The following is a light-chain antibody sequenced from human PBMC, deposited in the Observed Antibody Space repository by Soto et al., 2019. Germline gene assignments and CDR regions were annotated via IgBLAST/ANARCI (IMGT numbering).Light chain of an antibody. J-gene: IGLJ1*01. CDR1: SSDVGGYNY. V-gene: IGLV2-14*01. CDR2: EVS. Sequence: QSALTQPASVSGSPGQSITISCTGTSSDVGGYNYVSWYQQHPGKAPKLMIYEVSNRPSGVSNRFSGSKSGNTASLTISELQAEDEADYYCSSYTSSSIDDVFGTGTKLTVL. CDR3: SSYTSSSIDDV.